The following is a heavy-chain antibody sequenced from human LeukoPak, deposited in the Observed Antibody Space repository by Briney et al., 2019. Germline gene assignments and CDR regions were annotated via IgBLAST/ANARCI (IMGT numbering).Heavy chain of an antibody. CDR3: ARQGYTAIYYFRDS. V-gene: IGHV4-4*07. CDR2: IYATGST. D-gene: IGHD1-26*01. Sequence: SETLSLTCDVSGDFFRSYWWGWVCQRAGKGLERIGRIYATGSTKFNPSLKSRLTMSMDTSTTQFPLNLTSVTAADTAVYCCARQGYTAIYYFRDSWSQGILVTVSS. J-gene: IGHJ4*02. CDR1: GDFFRSYW.